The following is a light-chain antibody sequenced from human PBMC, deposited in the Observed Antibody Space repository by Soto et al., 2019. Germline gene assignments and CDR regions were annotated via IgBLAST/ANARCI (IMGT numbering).Light chain of an antibody. V-gene: IGLV2-8*02. CDR2: EVT. Sequence: QSALTQPPSASRSPGQSVTISCTGTSSDVGANNYVSWYQQHPGKAPKLMIYEVTKRPSGVPDRFSGSKSGNTASLTVSGLQAEDEADYYCSSYAGTNRVFGTGTKSPS. CDR1: SSDVGANNY. J-gene: IGLJ1*01. CDR3: SSYAGTNRV.